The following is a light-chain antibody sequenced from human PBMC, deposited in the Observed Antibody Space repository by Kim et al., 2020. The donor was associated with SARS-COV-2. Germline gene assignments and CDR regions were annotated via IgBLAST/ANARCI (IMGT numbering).Light chain of an antibody. CDR2: NNN. CDR3: AAWDDSLNAVV. J-gene: IGLJ2*01. CDR1: SSNIGSNT. V-gene: IGLV1-44*01. Sequence: GQRVTISCSGTSSNIGSNTVNWYQGLPGTAPKLLIYNNNQRPSGVPDRFSGSKSGASASLAVSGLQSEDEADYYCAAWDDSLNAVVFGGGTKLTVL.